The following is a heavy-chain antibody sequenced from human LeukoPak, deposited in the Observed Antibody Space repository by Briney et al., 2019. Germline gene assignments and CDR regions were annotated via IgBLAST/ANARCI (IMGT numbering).Heavy chain of an antibody. CDR2: INRDGREK. V-gene: IGHV3-7*01. CDR3: ARVCVSGWTECMDE. Sequence: GGSLRLSCAASGFTFSTHWMTWVRQAPGKGLEWVANINRDGREKNYVDSVKGRFYISRDNVEDSLHLQMKSLRAEDTAVYLCARVCVSGWTECMDEWGEGTLVTVST. D-gene: IGHD6-19*01. J-gene: IGHJ4*02. CDR1: GFTFSTHW.